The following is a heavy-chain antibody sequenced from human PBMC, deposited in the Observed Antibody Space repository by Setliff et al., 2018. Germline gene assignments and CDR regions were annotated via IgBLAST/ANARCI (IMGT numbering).Heavy chain of an antibody. CDR3: ALEYSNSSPTVYYYMDV. V-gene: IGHV1-2*04. CDR1: GYTFTGYY. CDR2: INPNSGGT. J-gene: IGHJ6*03. D-gene: IGHD6-6*01. Sequence: ASVKVSCKASGYTFTGYYMHWVRQAPGQGLAWMGWINPNSGGTNYAQKFQVWVTMTRDTSISTAYMELSRLTSEDTAVYYCALEYSNSSPTVYYYMDVRGKGTTVTVSS.